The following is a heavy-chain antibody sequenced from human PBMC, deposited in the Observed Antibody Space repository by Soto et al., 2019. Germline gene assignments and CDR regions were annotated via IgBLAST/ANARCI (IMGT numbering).Heavy chain of an antibody. V-gene: IGHV3-33*01. CDR2: IWYDGSNK. CDR1: GFTFSSYG. J-gene: IGHJ4*02. CDR3: ARGWDYYDSSGYYSAWDY. Sequence: QVQLVESGGGVVQPGRSLTLSCAASGFTFSSYGMHWVRQAPGKGLEWVAVIWYDGSNKYYADFVKGRFTISRDNSKNTVYLQMNSLRAEDTAVYYCARGWDYYDSSGYYSAWDYWGQGTLVTVSS. D-gene: IGHD3-22*01.